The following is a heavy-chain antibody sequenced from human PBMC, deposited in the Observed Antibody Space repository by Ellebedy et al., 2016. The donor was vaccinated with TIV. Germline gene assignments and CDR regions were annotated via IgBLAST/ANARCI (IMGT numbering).Heavy chain of an antibody. CDR3: ARDGPITMVRGVIIPRYYFDY. CDR1: GYTFTGYY. J-gene: IGHJ4*02. D-gene: IGHD3-10*01. V-gene: IGHV1-2*02. CDR2: INPNSGGT. Sequence: AASVKVSCKASGYTFTGYYMHWARQAPGQGLEWMGWINPNSGGTNYAQKFQGRVTMTRDTSISTAYMELSRLRSDDTAVYYCARDGPITMVRGVIIPRYYFDYWGQGTLVTVSS.